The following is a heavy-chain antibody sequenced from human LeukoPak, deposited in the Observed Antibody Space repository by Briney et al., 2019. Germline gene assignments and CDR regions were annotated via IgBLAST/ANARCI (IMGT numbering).Heavy chain of an antibody. CDR3: ARGRAWLQSSSEVGGFDP. D-gene: IGHD5-24*01. Sequence: SETLSLTCAVYGGSFSGYYWSWIRQPPGKGLEWIGEINHSGSTNYNPSLKSRVTISVDTSKNQFSLKLSSVTAADTAVYYCARGRAWLQSSSEVGGFDPWGQGTLVTVSS. CDR1: GGSFSGYY. CDR2: INHSGST. V-gene: IGHV4-34*01. J-gene: IGHJ5*02.